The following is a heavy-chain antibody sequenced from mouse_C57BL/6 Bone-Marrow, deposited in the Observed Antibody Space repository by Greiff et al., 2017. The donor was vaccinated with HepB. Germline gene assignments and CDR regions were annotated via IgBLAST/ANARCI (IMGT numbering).Heavy chain of an antibody. Sequence: VQLQQPGAELVKPGASVKLSCKASGYTFTSYWMHWVKQRPGRGLEWIGRIDPNSGGTKYNEKFKSKATLTVDKTASTAYMQLSSLTSEDSAVYYCEGGALHYEGFVFAYWGQGTILTVSA. CDR2: IDPNSGGT. J-gene: IGHJ3*01. D-gene: IGHD2-4*01. CDR1: GYTFTSYW. V-gene: IGHV1-72*01. CDR3: EGGALHYEGFVFAY.